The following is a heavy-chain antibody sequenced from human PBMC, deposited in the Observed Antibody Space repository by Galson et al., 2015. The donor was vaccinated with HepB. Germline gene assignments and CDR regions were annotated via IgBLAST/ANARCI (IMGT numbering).Heavy chain of an antibody. D-gene: IGHD6-6*01. J-gene: IGHJ4*02. CDR2: ISYDGSNT. CDR1: GFTFRSYA. CDR3: AKSSVLGLYYFDY. V-gene: IGHV3-30*18. Sequence: SLRLSCAASGFTFRSYAMYWVRQAPGKGLEWVAVISYDGSNTYYADSVKGRFTISRDNSKKMLHLQMNSLRAEDTAVYYCAKSSVLGLYYFDYWGQGTLVTVSS.